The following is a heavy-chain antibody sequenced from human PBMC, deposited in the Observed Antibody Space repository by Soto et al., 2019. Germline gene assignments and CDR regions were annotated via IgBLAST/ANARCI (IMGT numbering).Heavy chain of an antibody. J-gene: IGHJ6*02. Sequence: ASVKVSCKASGYTFTSYDINWVRQATGQGLEWMGWMNPNSGNTGYAQKFQGRVTMTRNTSISTAYMELSSLRSEDTAVYYCASPPNYDFWSGYWDYYYGMDVWGQGTTVTVSS. V-gene: IGHV1-8*01. D-gene: IGHD3-3*01. CDR3: ASPPNYDFWSGYWDYYYGMDV. CDR2: MNPNSGNT. CDR1: GYTFTSYD.